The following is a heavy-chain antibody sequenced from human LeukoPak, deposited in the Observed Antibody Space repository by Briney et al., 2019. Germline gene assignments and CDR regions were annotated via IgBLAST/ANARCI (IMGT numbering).Heavy chain of an antibody. J-gene: IGHJ3*02. Sequence: GGSLRLSCAPSGFTFSSYAMSWVRQAPGKGLEWVSVIYKIGNTFYAAFVKGRFTSSRDNFRNTLYLQMNSLRAEDTAVYYCARGLVVGGSGVWAFDIWGQGTMVTVSS. CDR2: IYKIGNT. CDR3: ARGLVVGGSGVWAFDI. V-gene: IGHV3-66*01. D-gene: IGHD1-26*01. CDR1: GFTFSSYA.